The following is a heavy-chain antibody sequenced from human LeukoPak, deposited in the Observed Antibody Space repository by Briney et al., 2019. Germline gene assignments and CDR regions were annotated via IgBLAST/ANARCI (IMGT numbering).Heavy chain of an antibody. Sequence: SETLSLTCTVSGVSIRSYYWSWIRQPPGKGLEWIGCMYDSGSTNYNPSLKSRVTISVDTSKNQFSLKLSSVTAADTAVYYCARGIAAAGTAYYYYYMDVWGKGTTVTISS. CDR2: MYDSGST. V-gene: IGHV4-59*08. D-gene: IGHD6-13*01. CDR1: GVSIRSYY. CDR3: ARGIAAAGTAYYYYYMDV. J-gene: IGHJ6*03.